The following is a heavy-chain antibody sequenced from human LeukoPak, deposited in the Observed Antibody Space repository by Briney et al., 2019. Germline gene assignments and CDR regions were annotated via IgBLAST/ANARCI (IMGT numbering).Heavy chain of an antibody. CDR2: VWYDGSNK. Sequence: GRSLRLSCAASGFTFSSYGMHGVRQAPGKGLEWVAVVWYDGSNKYYADSVKGRFTISRDNSKNTLYLQMNSLRAEDTAVYYCARTPAYYYGSGSYFDYWGQGTLVTVSS. CDR3: ARTPAYYYGSGSYFDY. CDR1: GFTFSSYG. V-gene: IGHV3-33*01. D-gene: IGHD3-10*01. J-gene: IGHJ4*02.